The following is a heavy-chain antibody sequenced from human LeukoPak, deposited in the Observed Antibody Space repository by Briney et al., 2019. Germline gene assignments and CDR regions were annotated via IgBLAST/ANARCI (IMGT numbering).Heavy chain of an antibody. Sequence: PGGSLRLSCAASGFTFSSYSMNWVRQAPGKGLEWVSYISSSSSTIYYADSVKGRFTISRDNAKNSLYLQMNSLRAEDTAVYYCARGEEASAATNIWGQGTMVTVSS. CDR2: ISSSSSTI. J-gene: IGHJ3*02. CDR1: GFTFSSYS. V-gene: IGHV3-48*01. CDR3: ARGEEASAATNI. D-gene: IGHD5-24*01.